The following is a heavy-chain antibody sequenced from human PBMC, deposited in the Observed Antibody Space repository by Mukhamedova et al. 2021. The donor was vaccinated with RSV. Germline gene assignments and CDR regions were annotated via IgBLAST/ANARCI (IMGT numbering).Heavy chain of an antibody. CDR2: INHSGST. CDR3: ARGSYYSSRGWFDP. Sequence: EYMGEINHSGSTNYNPSLKSRVTISVDTSKNQFSLKLSSVTAADTAVYYCARGSYYSSRGWFDPWCQGTLVTVSS. J-gene: IGHJ5*02. D-gene: IGHD3-16*01. V-gene: IGHV4-34*01.